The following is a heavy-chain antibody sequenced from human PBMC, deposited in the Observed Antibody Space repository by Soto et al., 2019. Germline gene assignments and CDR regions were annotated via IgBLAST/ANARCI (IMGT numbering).Heavy chain of an antibody. CDR1: GFTFSNYD. D-gene: IGHD6-13*01. CDR2: IGAAGDT. Sequence: EVQLVESGGGLVQPGGSLRLSCAASGFTFSNYDMHWVRQDTGKGLEWVSAIGAAGDTYYPDSVKGRFTISRENAKNSLYLQMNNLRAEDTAVYYCASGGWGSSWYEGGSRIDYWGQGALVTISS. CDR3: ASGGWGSSWYEGGSRIDY. J-gene: IGHJ4*02. V-gene: IGHV3-13*01.